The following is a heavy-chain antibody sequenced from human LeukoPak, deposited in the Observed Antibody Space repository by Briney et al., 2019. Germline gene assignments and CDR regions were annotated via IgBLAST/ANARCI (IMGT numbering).Heavy chain of an antibody. CDR3: ARFALKTPPTD. CDR1: GFTFSSYG. V-gene: IGHV3-21*01. CDR2: ISSSSTYI. Sequence: PGGSLRLSCAASGFTFSSYGMRWVRQAPGKGLEWVSSISSSSTYIYYADSVKGRFTISRDNAKNSLFLQMNSLRAEDTAVYYCARFALKTPPTDWGQGTLVTVSS. J-gene: IGHJ4*02.